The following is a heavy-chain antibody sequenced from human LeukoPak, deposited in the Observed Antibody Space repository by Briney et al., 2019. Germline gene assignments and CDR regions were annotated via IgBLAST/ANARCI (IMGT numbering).Heavy chain of an antibody. CDR3: ANRVGGQAEGVATHLDY. V-gene: IGHV3-30*02. CDR1: GFTLSTYG. Sequence: GGSLRLSCTASGFTLSTYGMHWVRQAPGKGLEWVTFIRHDGSATYYADSVKGRFTSSRDNSKSTVYLEVNSLRPEDTAVYYCANRVGGQAEGVATHLDYWGEGALLSVSS. D-gene: IGHD2-15*01. J-gene: IGHJ4*02. CDR2: IRHDGSAT.